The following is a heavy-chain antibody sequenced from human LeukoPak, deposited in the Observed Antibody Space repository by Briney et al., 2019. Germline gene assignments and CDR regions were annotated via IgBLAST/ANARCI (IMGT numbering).Heavy chain of an antibody. J-gene: IGHJ6*02. CDR2: LNPNSGGT. CDR3: ASDGDTYGYYYYGLDV. Sequence: ASVKVSCKASGYTFTGYYMHWVRQAPGQGLDWMGWLNPNSGGTKYAQAFTGRVTMTRDTSISTAYMELSRLRSDDTAVYYCASDGDTYGYYYYGLDVWGQGTTVTVSS. CDR1: GYTFTGYY. V-gene: IGHV1-2*02. D-gene: IGHD5-18*01.